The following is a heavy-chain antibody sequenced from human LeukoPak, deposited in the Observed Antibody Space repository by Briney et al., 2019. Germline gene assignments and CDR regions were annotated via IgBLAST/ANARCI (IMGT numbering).Heavy chain of an antibody. CDR1: GGSISSYY. CDR3: AGHTLYYYGLKGMDV. Sequence: SETLSLTCTVSGGSISSYYWSWIRQPPGKGLEWIGYIYYSGSTNYHPSLKSRVTISVDTSKNQFSLKLSSVTAADTAVYYCAGHTLYYYGLKGMDVWGQGTTVTVSS. V-gene: IGHV4-59*08. J-gene: IGHJ6*02. CDR2: IYYSGST. D-gene: IGHD3-10*01.